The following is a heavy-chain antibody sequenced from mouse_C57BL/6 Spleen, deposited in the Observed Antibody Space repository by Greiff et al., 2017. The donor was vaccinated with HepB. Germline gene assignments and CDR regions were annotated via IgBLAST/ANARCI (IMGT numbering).Heavy chain of an antibody. J-gene: IGHJ3*01. CDR2: LDPEDGDT. D-gene: IGHD2-5*01. CDR1: GFNIKDYY. Sequence: EVQLQQSGAELVRPGASVKLSCTASGFNIKDYYMHWVKQRPEQGLEWIGRLDPEDGDTEYAPKFQGKATMTADTSSNTAYLQLSSLTSEDTAVYYCTSYYSNYWFAYWGQGTLVTVSA. CDR3: TSYYSNYWFAY. V-gene: IGHV14-1*01.